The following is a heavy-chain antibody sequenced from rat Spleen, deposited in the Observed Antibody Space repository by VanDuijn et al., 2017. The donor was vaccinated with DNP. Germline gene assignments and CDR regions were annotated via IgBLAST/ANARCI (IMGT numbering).Heavy chain of an antibody. CDR1: DFSLRSYS. CDR2: ISSGGST. J-gene: IGHJ2*01. Sequence: QVQLKETGPGLVQPSETLSLTCTVSDFSLRSYSVSWVRQPPGKGLEWIAAISSGGSTYYNSFFKSRLSISRDTSKSQVFLKMNSLGSEDTDTYDCTKHRPTVAGDYWGQGVMVTVSS. D-gene: IGHD1-12*02. V-gene: IGHV2-6*01. CDR3: TKHRPTVAGDY.